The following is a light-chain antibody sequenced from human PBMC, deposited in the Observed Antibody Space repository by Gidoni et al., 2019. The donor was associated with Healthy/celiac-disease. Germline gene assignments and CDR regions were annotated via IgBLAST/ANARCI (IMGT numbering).Light chain of an antibody. CDR1: QSVSSSY. CDR2: GAS. Sequence: EFVLTQSPGPLSLSPGDRATLSCRASQSVSSSYLAWYQQKPDQAPRLLIYGASSRATGIPDRFSGSGSGTDFTLTISRLEPEDFAVYYCQQYGSSPALTFGGGTKVEIK. CDR3: QQYGSSPALT. V-gene: IGKV3-20*01. J-gene: IGKJ4*01.